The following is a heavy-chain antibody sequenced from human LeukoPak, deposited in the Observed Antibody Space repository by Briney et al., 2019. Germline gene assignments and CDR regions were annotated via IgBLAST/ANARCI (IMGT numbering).Heavy chain of an antibody. J-gene: IGHJ4*02. CDR3: ARGLFGTTWFDF. D-gene: IGHD1-1*01. CDR2: INPDNGGT. Sequence: ASVKVSCKASGFRVSDYLIHWIRQAPGQEPQYMGWINPDNGGTHYSQHFQVRVTMTRDTSVSTVYMELTSLSSDDTAVYFCARGLFGTTWFDFWGQGTLVTVSS. V-gene: IGHV1-2*02. CDR1: GFRVSDYL.